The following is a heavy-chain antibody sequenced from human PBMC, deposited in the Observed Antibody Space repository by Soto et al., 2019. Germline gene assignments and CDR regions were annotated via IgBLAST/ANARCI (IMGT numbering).Heavy chain of an antibody. J-gene: IGHJ6*02. CDR2: IITFFGAA. D-gene: IGHD1-1*01. CDR1: GGRFTTYA. CDR3: ARGGKERFRGSGMDV. Sequence: SVKVSCKASGGRFTTYAFNWMRQAPRQGLEWLGGIITFFGAAMYAQKFQGRVTITADELTTTAYMELSGLRSEDTAVYYCARGGKERFRGSGMDVWGQGTTVTVSS. V-gene: IGHV1-69*13.